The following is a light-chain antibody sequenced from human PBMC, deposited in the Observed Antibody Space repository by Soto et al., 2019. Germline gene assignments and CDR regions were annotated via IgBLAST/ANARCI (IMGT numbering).Light chain of an antibody. V-gene: IGLV2-8*01. CDR2: EVY. CDR1: SSDVGGYNY. CDR3: NSYAGSNIV. J-gene: IGLJ1*01. Sequence: QSALTQPPSASVSPGQSVTISCTGTSSDVGGYNYVSWYQQHPGQAPKLMIYEVYKRPSGVPDRFSGSKSGNTASLTVSGLQAEDEADYYCNSYAGSNIVFGTGTKVTVL.